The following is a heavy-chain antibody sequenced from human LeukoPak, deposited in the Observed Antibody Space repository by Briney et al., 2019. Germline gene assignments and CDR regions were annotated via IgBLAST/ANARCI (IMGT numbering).Heavy chain of an antibody. Sequence: SETLSLTCTVSGGSISSGGYYWGWIRQPPGKGLEWIVSVYYSGSNYYHPSLKSRVTISVSTSKNQFSLKLSSVAAADSAIYYCARQILPGDSGRGWFDPWGQGTLVTVSS. CDR1: GGSISSGGYY. D-gene: IGHD3-10*01. V-gene: IGHV4-39*01. CDR2: VYYSGSN. J-gene: IGHJ5*02. CDR3: ARQILPGDSGRGWFDP.